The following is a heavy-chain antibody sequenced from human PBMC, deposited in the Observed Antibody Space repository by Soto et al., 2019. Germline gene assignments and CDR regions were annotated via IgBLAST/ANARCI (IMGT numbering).Heavy chain of an antibody. CDR2: IVPLFGTA. V-gene: IGHV1-69*12. Sequence: QVQLVQSGAEVKEPGSSVNVSCKTSGGTFDNTAVTWVRQVPGQGLEWIGGIVPLFGTANYAQKFRGRVMITADESTSTAYMDLSSLRSDDTAIYYCARDGDPGYSFWSGPLGGGRFDPRGQGTLVTVSS. J-gene: IGHJ5*02. D-gene: IGHD3-3*01. CDR3: ARDGDPGYSFWSGPLGGGRFDP. CDR1: GGTFDNTA.